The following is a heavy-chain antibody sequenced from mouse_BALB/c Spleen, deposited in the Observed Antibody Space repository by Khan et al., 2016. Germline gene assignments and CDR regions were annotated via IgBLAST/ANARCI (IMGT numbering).Heavy chain of an antibody. CDR3: ARNSYGVSFGAMDH. CDR1: GYRITDYW. Sequence: QVQLKESGAELVRPGTSVKMSCKAAGYRITDYWIGWVKQRPGHGLEWIGDIYHGGDYTKYNEKFKGKGTLTADTSSNTVYMQLSSLTSEDSAIYSCARNSYGVSFGAMDHCGQGTSVTVSS. V-gene: IGHV1-63*02. J-gene: IGHJ4*01. D-gene: IGHD1-1*01. CDR2: IYHGGDYT.